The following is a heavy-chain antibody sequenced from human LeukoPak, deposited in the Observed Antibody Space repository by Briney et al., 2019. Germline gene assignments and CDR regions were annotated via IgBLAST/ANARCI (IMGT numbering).Heavy chain of an antibody. CDR3: ARVLLWFGEYGY. CDR1: GGSISSAGYY. D-gene: IGHD3-10*01. Sequence: SETLSLTCTVSGGSISSAGYYWSWIRQHPGKGLEWIGYIYYSGSTYYNPSLKSRVTISVDTSKNQFSLKLSSVTAADTAVYYCARVLLWFGEYGYWGQGTLVTVSS. V-gene: IGHV4-31*03. J-gene: IGHJ4*02. CDR2: IYYSGST.